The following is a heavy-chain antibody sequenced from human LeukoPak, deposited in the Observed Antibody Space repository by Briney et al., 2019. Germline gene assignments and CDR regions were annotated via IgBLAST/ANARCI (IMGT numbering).Heavy chain of an antibody. V-gene: IGHV3-15*01. CDR2: IKSKTDGGTT. D-gene: IGHD3-3*01. CDR3: TTGFQLLEWLPASLREYWYFDL. Sequence: GGSLRLSCAASGFTFSNAWMSWVRQAPGKGLEWVGRIKSKTDGGTTDYAAPVKGRFTISRDDSKNTLYLQMNSLKTEDTAVYYCTTGFQLLEWLPASLREYWYFDLWGRGTLVTVSS. J-gene: IGHJ2*01. CDR1: GFTFSNAW.